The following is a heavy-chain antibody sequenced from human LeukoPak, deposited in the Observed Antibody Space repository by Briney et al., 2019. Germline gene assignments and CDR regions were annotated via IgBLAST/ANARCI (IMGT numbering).Heavy chain of an antibody. J-gene: IGHJ6*03. CDR3: ARHTLNYYYYMDV. CDR1: GFTFSSYW. Sequence: GGSLRLSCAASGFTFSSYWMSWVRQAPGKGLEWVSYISSSDNSISYVDSVKGRFTISRDNVNNSLYLQMNSLKAEDTAVYYCARHTLNYYYYMDVWGKGTTVTISS. CDR2: ISSSDNSI. V-gene: IGHV3-48*01.